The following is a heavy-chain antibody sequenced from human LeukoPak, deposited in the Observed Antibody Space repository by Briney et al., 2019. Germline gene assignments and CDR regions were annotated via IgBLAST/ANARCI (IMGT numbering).Heavy chain of an antibody. J-gene: IGHJ4*02. CDR2: IYYSGST. V-gene: IGHV4-30-4*01. CDR3: ARARSDYGSSHFDY. Sequence: SETLSLTCTVSGGSISSGDYYWRWIRQPRGKGLEWIGYIYYSGSTYYNPSLKSRVTISVDTSKNQFSLKLSSVTAADTAVYYCARARSDYGSSHFDYWGQGTLVTVSS. CDR1: GGSISSGDYY. D-gene: IGHD1-26*01.